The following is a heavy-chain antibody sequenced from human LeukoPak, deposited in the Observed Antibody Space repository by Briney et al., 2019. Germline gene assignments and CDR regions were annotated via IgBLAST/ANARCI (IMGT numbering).Heavy chain of an antibody. CDR1: GFSLSTRGVG. CDR2: IYWDDDK. V-gene: IGHV2-5*02. CDR3: GHRGSRAGFDY. D-gene: IGHD6-25*01. J-gene: IGHJ4*02. Sequence: SGPTLFQPTHPLTLTFTFSGFSLSTRGVGVGWIRQPPGKALEWLAVIYWDDDKRYSPSLKSRLTITKDTSKNQVVLTMTNMDPVDTATYYCGHRGSRAGFDYWGQGTLVAVSS.